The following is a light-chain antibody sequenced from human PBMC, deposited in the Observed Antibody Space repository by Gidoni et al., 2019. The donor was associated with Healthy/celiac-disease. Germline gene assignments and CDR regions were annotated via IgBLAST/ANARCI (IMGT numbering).Light chain of an antibody. CDR3: NSRDSSGNHVV. Sequence: SSELTQAPAVSVALGQTVRITCQGDSLRSYYASWYQQKPGQAPVLVIYGKNNRPSGIPDRFSCSSSGNTASLTITGAQAEDEADYYCNSRDSSGNHVVFGGGTKLTVL. CDR2: GKN. CDR1: SLRSYY. V-gene: IGLV3-19*01. J-gene: IGLJ2*01.